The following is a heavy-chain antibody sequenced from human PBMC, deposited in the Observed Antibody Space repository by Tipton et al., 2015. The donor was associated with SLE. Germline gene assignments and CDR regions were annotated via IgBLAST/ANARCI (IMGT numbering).Heavy chain of an antibody. V-gene: IGHV4-31*03. J-gene: IGHJ4*02. CDR3: ACYSSSYFDY. CDR1: GGSISSGGYY. D-gene: IGHD6-6*01. CDR2: ISYSGST. Sequence: TLSLTCTVSGGSISSGGYYWSWIRQHPGKGLGWIGYISYSGSTHSNPSLKSRVTKSVDTTKNQFSLRLSSVTAADTAVYYCACYSSSYFDYWGQGTLVTFSS.